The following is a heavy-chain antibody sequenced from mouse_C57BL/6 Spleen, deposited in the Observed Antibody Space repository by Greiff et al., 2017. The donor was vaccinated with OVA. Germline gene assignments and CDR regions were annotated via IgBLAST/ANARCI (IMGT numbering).Heavy chain of an antibody. Sequence: VQLQQPGAELVRPGSSVKLSCKASGYTFTSYWMHWVKQRPIQGLEWIGNIDPSDSETHYNQKFKDKATLTVDKSSSTAYMQLSSLTSEDSAVYYCARGLEYWYFDVWGTGTTVTVSS. CDR3: ARGLEYWYFDV. CDR2: IDPSDSET. J-gene: IGHJ1*03. CDR1: GYTFTSYW. D-gene: IGHD4-1*01. V-gene: IGHV1-52*01.